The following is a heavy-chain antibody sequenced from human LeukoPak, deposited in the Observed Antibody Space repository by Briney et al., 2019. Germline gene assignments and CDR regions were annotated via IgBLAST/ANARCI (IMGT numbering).Heavy chain of an antibody. J-gene: IGHJ4*02. CDR1: GSTFSSYS. Sequence: GGSLRLSCAASGSTFSSYSMNWVRQAPGKGLEWASSISSSSSYIYYADSVKGRFTISRDNAKNSLYLRMNSLRAEDTAVYYCARDYDILTGYLNPALDYWGQGTLVTVSS. CDR3: ARDYDILTGYLNPALDY. CDR2: ISSSSSYI. V-gene: IGHV3-21*01. D-gene: IGHD3-9*01.